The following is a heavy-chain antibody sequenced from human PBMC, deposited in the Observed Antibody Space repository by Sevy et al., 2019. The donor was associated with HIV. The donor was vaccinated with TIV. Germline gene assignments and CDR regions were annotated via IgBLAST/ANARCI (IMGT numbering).Heavy chain of an antibody. CDR2: ISGNGENT. CDR1: GFTFNKYS. J-gene: IGHJ3*02. Sequence: GGSLRLSCAASGFTFNKYSMSWVRQPPGKGLEWVSAISGNGENTHYADSVRGRFTISRDNFKNTLYLQMNSLRAEDTALYYCARDGRGISAFDIWGPGTMVTVSS. CDR3: ARDGRGISAFDI. V-gene: IGHV3-23*01. D-gene: IGHD3-3*02.